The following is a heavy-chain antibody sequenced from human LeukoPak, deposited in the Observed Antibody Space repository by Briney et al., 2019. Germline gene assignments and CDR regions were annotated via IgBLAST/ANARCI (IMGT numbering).Heavy chain of an antibody. J-gene: IGHJ4*02. V-gene: IGHV3-20*04. CDR2: INWNGGST. Sequence: GGSLRLSCAASGFTFSSYGMSWVRQAPGKGLEWVSGINWNGGSTGYADSVKGRFTISRDNAKNSLYLQMNSLRAEDTALYYCARDVGLGYCSGGSCYHTQLDYWGQGTLVTVSS. CDR1: GFTFSSYG. D-gene: IGHD2-15*01. CDR3: ARDVGLGYCSGGSCYHTQLDY.